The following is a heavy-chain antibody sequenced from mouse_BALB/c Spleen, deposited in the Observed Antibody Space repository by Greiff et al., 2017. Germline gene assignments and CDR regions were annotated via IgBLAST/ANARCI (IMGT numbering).Heavy chain of an antibody. V-gene: IGHV5-6-5*01. CDR2: ISSGGST. CDR3: ANAPTGYAMDY. CDR1: GFTFSSYA. Sequence: EVKLMESGGGLVKPGGSLKLSCAASGFTFSSYAMSWVRQTPEKRLEWVASISSGGSTYYPDSVKGRFTISRDNARNILYLQMSSLRSEDTAMYYCANAPTGYAMDYWGQGTSVTVSS. J-gene: IGHJ4*01.